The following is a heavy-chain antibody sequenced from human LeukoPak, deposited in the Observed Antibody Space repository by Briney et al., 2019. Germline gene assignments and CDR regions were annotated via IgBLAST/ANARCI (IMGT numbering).Heavy chain of an antibody. Sequence: GGSLRLSCAASGFTFSIYGMHWVRQAPGKGLEWVAVISYDGSNKYYADSVKGRFTISRDNSKNTLYLQMNSLRAEDTAVYYCAKNYDSSGKHAFDIWGQGTMVTVSS. CDR2: ISYDGSNK. CDR1: GFTFSIYG. V-gene: IGHV3-30*18. J-gene: IGHJ3*02. CDR3: AKNYDSSGKHAFDI. D-gene: IGHD3-22*01.